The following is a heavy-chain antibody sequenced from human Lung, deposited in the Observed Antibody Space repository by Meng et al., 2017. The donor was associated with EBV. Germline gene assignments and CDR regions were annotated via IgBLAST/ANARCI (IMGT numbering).Heavy chain of an antibody. CDR2: LIPMSGAP. Sequence: QVQVVQSGAEVKKPGSSVKVSCKTSGGTFSIDAVSWVRQAPGQGFEWMGGLIPMSGAPHYARKFQDRLTITADESTSTHYMDLTNLRSEDTAMYYCAVLLSTPLAFDYWGQGTLVTVAS. CDR1: GGTFSIDA. J-gene: IGHJ4*02. CDR3: AVLLSTPLAFDY. V-gene: IGHV1-69*01.